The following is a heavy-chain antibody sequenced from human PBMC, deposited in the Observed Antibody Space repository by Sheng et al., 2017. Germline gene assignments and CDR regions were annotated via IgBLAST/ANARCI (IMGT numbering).Heavy chain of an antibody. CDR1: GFTFSTYA. Sequence: EVQLLESGGNLIQPGESLRLSCAASGFTFSTYAMSWVRQAPGKGLEWVSGISGGGENTFYADSVKGRFTISRDNSKNTLFLQMDSLRAEDTAVYYCARGALDPVYYYYYYLDVWGMGTTVTVSS. V-gene: IGHV3-23*01. CDR2: ISGGGENT. CDR3: ARGALDPVYYYYYYLDV. J-gene: IGHJ6*03.